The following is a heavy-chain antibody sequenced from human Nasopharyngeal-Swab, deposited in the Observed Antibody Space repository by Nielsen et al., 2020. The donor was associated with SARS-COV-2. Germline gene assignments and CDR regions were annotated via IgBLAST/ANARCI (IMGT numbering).Heavy chain of an antibody. CDR3: ARDSLGTYYHYFDY. Sequence: SETLSLTCTVSGGSISSGDYYWSWIRQPPGKGLEWIEYIYYSGSTYYNPSLKSRVTISVDTSKNQFSLKLSSVTAADTAVYYCARDSLGTYYHYFDYWGQGTLVTVSS. CDR1: GGSISSGDYY. V-gene: IGHV4-30-4*01. CDR2: IYYSGST. J-gene: IGHJ4*02. D-gene: IGHD3-22*01.